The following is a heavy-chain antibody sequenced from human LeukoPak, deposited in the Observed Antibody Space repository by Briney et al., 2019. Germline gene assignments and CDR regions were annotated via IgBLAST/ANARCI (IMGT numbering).Heavy chain of an antibody. J-gene: IGHJ5*02. Sequence: ASVKVSCKASDYTFTSYGISWVRQAPGQGLEWMGWISTHTGDTKYTQKLQGRVTMTADTSTRTAYMELRSLRSDDTAVYYCARSPGYSSNLNWFDPWGQGTLVIVSS. CDR2: ISTHTGDT. CDR1: DYTFTSYG. D-gene: IGHD5-18*01. V-gene: IGHV1-18*01. CDR3: ARSPGYSSNLNWFDP.